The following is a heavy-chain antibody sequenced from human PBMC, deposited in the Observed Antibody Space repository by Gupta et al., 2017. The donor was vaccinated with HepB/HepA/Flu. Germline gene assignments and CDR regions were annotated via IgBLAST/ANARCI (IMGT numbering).Heavy chain of an antibody. D-gene: IGHD5-24*01. Sequence: EVQLAESGGGLVQPGGSLSLSCAASAFTFNSHWMSWVRQAPGKGLEWVASIKRDGSEKYYVDSVKGRFTISRDNAKSSLYLQMNSLRAEDTAVYYCARAGWLQPLDYWGQGTLVTVSS. CDR3: ARAGWLQPLDY. CDR1: AFTFNSHW. J-gene: IGHJ4*02. V-gene: IGHV3-7*01. CDR2: IKRDGSEK.